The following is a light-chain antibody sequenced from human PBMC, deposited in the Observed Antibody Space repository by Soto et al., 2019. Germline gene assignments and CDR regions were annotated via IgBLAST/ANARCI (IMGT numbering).Light chain of an antibody. CDR2: NNN. CDR3: AAGDDSLNGYV. J-gene: IGLJ1*01. CDR1: SSNIGTNA. V-gene: IGLV1-44*01. Sequence: QPVLTQPPSASGTPGQRVTISCSGGSSNIGTNAVNWYQQLPGTAPKLLIYNNNQRPSGVPDRFSGSKSGTSASLAISGLQSEDEADYYCAAGDDSLNGYVFGTGTKLTV.